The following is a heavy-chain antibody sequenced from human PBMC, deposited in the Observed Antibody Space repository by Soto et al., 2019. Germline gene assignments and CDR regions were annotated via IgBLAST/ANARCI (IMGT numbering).Heavy chain of an antibody. D-gene: IGHD3-3*01. CDR1: LYTFTSYD. CDR3: ARGPPKNYDFWSGYHRYYYYYMDV. Sequence: ASVNDSCKASLYTFTSYDINWVRQATGRGLEWMGWMNTNSGNTGYAQKFQGRVTMTRNTSISTAYMELSSLRSEDTAVYYCARGPPKNYDFWSGYHRYYYYYMDVWGKGTTVTVSS. CDR2: MNTNSGNT. V-gene: IGHV1-8*01. J-gene: IGHJ6*03.